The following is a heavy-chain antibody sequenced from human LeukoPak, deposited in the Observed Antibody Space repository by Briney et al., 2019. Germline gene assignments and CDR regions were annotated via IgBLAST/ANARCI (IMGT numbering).Heavy chain of an antibody. Sequence: GGSLRLFCAASGFTLSIKYMMCVRQAPGKGVEWVSDIYSGGSTYYEDSVKGRFTISRDNSKNTLYRQMNSLRAEDTAVYYCARDIAYDSSGYYSPHFDYWGQGTLVTVSP. CDR3: ARDIAYDSSGYYSPHFDY. J-gene: IGHJ4*02. D-gene: IGHD3-22*01. CDR2: IYSGGST. V-gene: IGHV3-53*01. CDR1: GFTLSIKY.